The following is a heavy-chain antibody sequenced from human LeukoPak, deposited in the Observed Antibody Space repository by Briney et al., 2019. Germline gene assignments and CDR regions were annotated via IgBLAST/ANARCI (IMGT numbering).Heavy chain of an antibody. J-gene: IGHJ3*02. CDR2: IYYTGST. D-gene: IGHD1-26*01. CDR3: ARQDSGTYLNPLDI. CDR1: GGSISSYY. Sequence: PLETLCLTRIVSGGSISSYYWSWIRQPPGKGLEWIGYIYYTGSTNYNPSRTSRVTISVDTSKNQLSLKLRSVTAADTAVYYCARQDSGTYLNPLDIWGQGAVPTVPS. V-gene: IGHV4-59*08.